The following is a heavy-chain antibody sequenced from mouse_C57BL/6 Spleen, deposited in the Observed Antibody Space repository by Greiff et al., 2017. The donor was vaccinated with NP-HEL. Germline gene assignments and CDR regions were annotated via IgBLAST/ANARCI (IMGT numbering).Heavy chain of an antibody. J-gene: IGHJ2*01. V-gene: IGHV1-19*01. CDR3: ARDPVVGYFDY. Sequence: EVQLQQSGPVLVKPGASVKMSCKASGYTFTDYYMNWVKQSHGKSLEWIGVINPYNGGTSYNQKFKGKTTLPVDKSSSTAYMELNSLTSEDSAVYYGARDPVVGYFDYWGQGTTLTVSS. CDR1: GYTFTDYY. CDR2: INPYNGGT. D-gene: IGHD1-1*01.